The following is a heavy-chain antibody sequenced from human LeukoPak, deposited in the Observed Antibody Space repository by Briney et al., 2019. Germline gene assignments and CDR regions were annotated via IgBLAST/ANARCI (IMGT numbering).Heavy chain of an antibody. J-gene: IGHJ4*02. D-gene: IGHD4-17*01. Sequence: VSSISSGSSYIYYADSVKGRFTISRDNAKNSLFLQMYSLRAGDTAVYYCARELSEGTVNDYWGQGTLVTVSS. CDR3: ARELSEGTVNDY. V-gene: IGHV3-21*01. CDR2: ISSGSSYI.